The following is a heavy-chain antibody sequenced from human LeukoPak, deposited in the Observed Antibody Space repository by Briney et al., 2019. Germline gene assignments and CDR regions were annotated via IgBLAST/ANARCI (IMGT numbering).Heavy chain of an antibody. V-gene: IGHV3-23*01. CDR1: GFTFSSYA. D-gene: IGHD2-2*02. J-gene: IGHJ3*02. CDR2: ISGSGGST. CDR3: AKPVRLLYSGDAFDI. Sequence: GGSLRLSCAASGFTFSSYAMSWVRQAPGKGLEWVSAISGSGGSTYYADSVKSRFTISRDNSKNTLYLQMNSLRAEDTAVYYCAKPVRLLYSGDAFDIWGQGTMVTVSS.